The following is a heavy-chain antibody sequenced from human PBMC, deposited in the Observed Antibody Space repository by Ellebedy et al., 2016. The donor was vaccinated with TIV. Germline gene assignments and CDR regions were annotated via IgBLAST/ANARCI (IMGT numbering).Heavy chain of an antibody. CDR2: ITSNSEGI. D-gene: IGHD2-2*01. CDR1: GFTFNSYS. CDR3: ARDFWGLGSCTSTSCLFDS. J-gene: IGHJ4*02. V-gene: IGHV3-21*01. Sequence: GESLKISXAASGFTFNSYSMNWVRQAPGKGLEWVSSITSNSEGIFHADSVKGRFTISRDNARNSLYLQMNSLRADDTAVYYCARDFWGLGSCTSTSCLFDSWGQGTLVTVSS.